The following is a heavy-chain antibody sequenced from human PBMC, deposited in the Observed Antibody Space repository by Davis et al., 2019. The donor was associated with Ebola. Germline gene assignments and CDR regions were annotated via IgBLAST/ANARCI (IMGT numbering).Heavy chain of an antibody. CDR3: ARQYYDFWSGSWYNYYGMDV. D-gene: IGHD3-3*01. V-gene: IGHV4-39*01. J-gene: IGHJ6*02. CDR2: IFYSGRT. Sequence: MPSETLSLTCTVSGGSISSSSYYWGWIRQPPGKGLEWIGSIFYSGRTYYNPSLKRRVSISVDTSKNQFSLKLRSVTAADTAVYYCARQYYDFWSGSWYNYYGMDVWGQGTTVTVSS. CDR1: GGSISSSSYY.